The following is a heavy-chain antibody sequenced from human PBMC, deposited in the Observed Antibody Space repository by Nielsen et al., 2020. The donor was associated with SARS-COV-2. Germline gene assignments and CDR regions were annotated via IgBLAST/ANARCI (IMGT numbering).Heavy chain of an antibody. D-gene: IGHD1-14*01. CDR3: ARGKRSYSGTFLSLYYYYYMDV. CDR2: INDSGSS. V-gene: IGHV4-34*01. Sequence: CASLRLSCAVYSVSFSGYYWSWIRQPPGKGLEWIGEINDSGSSNYNPPLKSRVTMSVDTSKNQFSLTLNSVTAADTAVYFCARGKRSYSGTFLSLYYYYYMDVWGKGTTVTVSS. CDR1: SVSFSGYY. J-gene: IGHJ6*03.